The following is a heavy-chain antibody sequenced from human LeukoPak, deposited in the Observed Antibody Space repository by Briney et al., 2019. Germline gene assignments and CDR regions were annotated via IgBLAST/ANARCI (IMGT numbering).Heavy chain of an antibody. CDR1: GFTFSSYE. CDR2: IRFDGGHK. Sequence: GGSLRLSCAASGFTFSSYEMNWVRQAPGKGLEWVSFIRFDGGHKYYADSAKGRFTISRDNAKNSLYLQMNSLRAEDTALYYCAKDILAAAGAFDIWGQGTMVTVSS. J-gene: IGHJ3*02. V-gene: IGHV3-30*02. CDR3: AKDILAAAGAFDI. D-gene: IGHD6-13*01.